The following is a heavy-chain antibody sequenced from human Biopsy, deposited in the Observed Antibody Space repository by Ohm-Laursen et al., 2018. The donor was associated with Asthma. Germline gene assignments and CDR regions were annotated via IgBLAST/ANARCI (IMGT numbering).Heavy chain of an antibody. J-gene: IGHJ4*02. V-gene: IGHV3-23*01. CDR3: AKDRDYDILTGPPGFDS. CDR1: GFTFSSYA. CDR2: ISGSGGST. D-gene: IGHD3-9*01. Sequence: GSLRLSCTASGFTFSSYAMSWVRQAPGKGLEWVSAISGSGGSTYYADSVKGRFTISRDNSKNTLYLQMNSLRAEDTAVYYCAKDRDYDILTGPPGFDSWGQGTLVTVSS.